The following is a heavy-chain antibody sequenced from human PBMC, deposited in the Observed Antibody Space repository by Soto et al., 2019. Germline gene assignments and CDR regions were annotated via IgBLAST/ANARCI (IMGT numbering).Heavy chain of an antibody. D-gene: IGHD6-13*01. CDR2: IRYDGSNK. V-gene: IGHV3-33*01. CDR3: ARDRSSSSWSTYGMDV. CDR1: GFTFSSYG. J-gene: IGHJ6*02. Sequence: GGSLRLSCAASGFTFSSYGMHWVRQAPGKGLEWVAVIRYDGSNKYYADSVKGRFTISRDNSKNTLYLQMNSLRAEDTAVYYCARDRSSSSWSTYGMDVWGQGTTVTVSS.